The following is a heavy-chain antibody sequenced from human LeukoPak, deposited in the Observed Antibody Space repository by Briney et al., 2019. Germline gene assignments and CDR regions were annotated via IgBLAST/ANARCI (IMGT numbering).Heavy chain of an antibody. J-gene: IGHJ4*02. CDR2: VYRSGST. CDR1: GGSIGSYY. V-gene: IGHV4-59*01. CDR3: AREGISGGFDY. D-gene: IGHD3-10*01. Sequence: PSETLSLTCIVSGGSIGSYYWSWIRQPPGKGLEWIGYVYRSGSTNYSPSLKSRAAISVDTSKSQFSLKLNSVTAADTAVYYCAREGISGGFDYWGQGTLVTVSS.